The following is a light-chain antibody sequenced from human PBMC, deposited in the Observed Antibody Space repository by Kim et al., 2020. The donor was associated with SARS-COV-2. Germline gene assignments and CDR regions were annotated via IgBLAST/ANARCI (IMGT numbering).Light chain of an antibody. V-gene: IGKV1-5*03. CDR2: KAS. CDR3: QQYDTCPWT. Sequence: VGDRVTITCRARQYITRRLAWYQQEPGTAPKVLISKASTLESGVPATFSGSGSGTDFTLPISSLQPDDFATHYCQQYDTCPWTFGQGTKVEIK. CDR1: QYITRR. J-gene: IGKJ1*01.